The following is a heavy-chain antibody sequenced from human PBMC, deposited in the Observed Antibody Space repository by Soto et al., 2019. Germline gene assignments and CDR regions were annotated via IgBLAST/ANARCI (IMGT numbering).Heavy chain of an antibody. D-gene: IGHD6-13*01. CDR3: ARDRGSSWPNWFDP. J-gene: IGHJ5*02. Sequence: ASVKVSCKASGYTFTSYGISWVRQAPGQGLEWMGWINPNSGGTNYAQKFQGWVTMTRDTSISTAYMELSRLRSDDTAVYYCARDRGSSWPNWFDPWGQGTLVTVSS. CDR2: INPNSGGT. CDR1: GYTFTSYG. V-gene: IGHV1-2*04.